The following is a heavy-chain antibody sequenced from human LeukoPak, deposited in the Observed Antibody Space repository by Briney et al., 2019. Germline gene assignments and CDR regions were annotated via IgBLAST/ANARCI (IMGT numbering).Heavy chain of an antibody. V-gene: IGHV3-9*01. CDR1: GFTFSSYA. CDR3: ARDSVVGACYDY. Sequence: PGGSLRLSCAASGFTFSSYAMHWVRQAPGKGLEWVSGISWNSGSIGYADSVKGRFTISRDNAKNSLYLQMNSLRAEDTAVYYCARDSVVGACYDYWGQGTMVTVSS. CDR2: ISWNSGSI. J-gene: IGHJ4*01. D-gene: IGHD1-26*01.